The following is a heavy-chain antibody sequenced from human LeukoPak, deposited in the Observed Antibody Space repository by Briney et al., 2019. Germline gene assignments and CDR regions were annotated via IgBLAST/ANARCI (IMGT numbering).Heavy chain of an antibody. D-gene: IGHD6-19*01. CDR2: IYYSGST. CDR1: GGSISSSSYY. CDR3: ARPGYSSGFDY. J-gene: IGHJ4*02. V-gene: IGHV4-39*01. Sequence: SETLYLTCTVSGGSISSSSYYWGWIRQPPGKGLEWIGSIYYSGSTYYNPSLKSRVTMSVDTSKNQFSLKLSSVTAADTAVYYCARPGYSSGFDYWGQGTLVTVSS.